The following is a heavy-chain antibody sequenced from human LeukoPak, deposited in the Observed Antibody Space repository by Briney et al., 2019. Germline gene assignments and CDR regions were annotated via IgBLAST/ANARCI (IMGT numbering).Heavy chain of an antibody. CDR3: ARHQWLAYYYGMDV. D-gene: IGHD6-19*01. Sequence: GGSLRLSCAASGFTFSSNYMSWVRQAPGKGLEWVSVIYSGSSTYYADSVKGRFTISRDNSKNTLYLQMNGLRAEDTAVYYCARHQWLAYYYGMDVWGQGTTVTVSS. V-gene: IGHV3-53*01. J-gene: IGHJ6*02. CDR2: IYSGSST. CDR1: GFTFSSNY.